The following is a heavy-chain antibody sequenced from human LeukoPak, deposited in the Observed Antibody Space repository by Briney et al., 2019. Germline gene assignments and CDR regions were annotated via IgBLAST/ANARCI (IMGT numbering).Heavy chain of an antibody. J-gene: IGHJ3*01. CDR2: IYHSGST. CDR1: GGSISSTNW. Sequence: SETLSLTCAVSGGSISSTNWWSWVRQPPEKGLEWIGEIYHSGSTNYNPSLERRVTMSVDKSKNQFSLKLNSMTAADTAVYYCATGRQGNYWGQGTMVIVSS. D-gene: IGHD1-1*01. V-gene: IGHV4-4*02. CDR3: ATGRQGNY.